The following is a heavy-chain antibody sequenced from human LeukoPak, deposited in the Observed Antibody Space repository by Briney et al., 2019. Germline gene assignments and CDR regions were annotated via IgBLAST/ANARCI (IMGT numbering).Heavy chain of an antibody. D-gene: IGHD3-16*02. CDR1: GGSISSGGYY. Sequence: SETLSLTCTVSGGSISSGGYYWSWIRQPPGKGLEWIGYIYHSGSTYHNPSLKSRVTISVDRSKTQFSLKLSSVTAADTAVYYCARNGVGELSSVSFDYWGQGTLVTVSS. CDR2: IYHSGST. CDR3: ARNGVGELSSVSFDY. J-gene: IGHJ4*02. V-gene: IGHV4-30-2*01.